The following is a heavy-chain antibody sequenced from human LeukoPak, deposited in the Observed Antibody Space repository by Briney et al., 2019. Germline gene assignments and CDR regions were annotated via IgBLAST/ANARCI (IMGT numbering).Heavy chain of an antibody. D-gene: IGHD6-19*01. J-gene: IGHJ4*02. CDR3: ARNEYRSGWYPDY. CDR2: INHSGST. Sequence: SETLSLTCAVYGGSFSGYYWSWIRQPPGKGLEWIGEINHSGSTNYSPSLKSRVTISVDTSKNQFSLKLSSVTAADTAVYYCARNEYRSGWYPDYWGQGTLVTVSS. V-gene: IGHV4-34*01. CDR1: GGSFSGYY.